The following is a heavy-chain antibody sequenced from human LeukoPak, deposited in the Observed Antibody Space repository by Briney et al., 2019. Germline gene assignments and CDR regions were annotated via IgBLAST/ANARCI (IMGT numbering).Heavy chain of an antibody. CDR1: GFTFSSYA. CDR3: AKDRRWLQPWAFDY. J-gene: IGHJ4*02. CDR2: ISSNGGST. Sequence: TGGSLRLSCAASGFTFSSYAMSWVRQTPGKGLEWVSAISSNGGSTYYADSVKGRFTISRDNSKNTLFLQMNSLRAGDTAVYYCAKDRRWLQPWAFDYWGQGTLVTVSS. V-gene: IGHV3-23*01. D-gene: IGHD5-24*01.